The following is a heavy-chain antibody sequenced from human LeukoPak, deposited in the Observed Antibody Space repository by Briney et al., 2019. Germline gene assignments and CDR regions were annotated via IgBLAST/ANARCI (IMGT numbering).Heavy chain of an antibody. CDR3: AKSNGYGLVDI. D-gene: IGHD3-10*01. CDR1: GGSFSGYY. J-gene: IGHJ3*02. V-gene: IGHV4-34*12. CDR2: IFYSGST. Sequence: SETLSLTCAVYGGSFSGYYWSWIRQPPGKGLEWIGNIFYSGSTYYSPSLKSRVTISLDTSRNQFSLKLNAVTAADTAVYYCAKSNGYGLVDIWGQGTMVTVSS.